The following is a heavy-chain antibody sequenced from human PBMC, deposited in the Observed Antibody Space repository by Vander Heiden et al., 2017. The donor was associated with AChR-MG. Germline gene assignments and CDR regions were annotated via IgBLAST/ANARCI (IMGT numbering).Heavy chain of an antibody. V-gene: IGHV3-30-3*01. CDR1: GFTFSSYA. CDR3: AREVVGATYFDY. Sequence: QVQLVESGRGVVQPGRSLRLSCAASGFTFSSYAMHWVRQAPGKGLEWVAVISYDGSNKYYADSVKGRFTISRDNSKNTLYLQMNSLRAEDTAVYYCAREVVGATYFDYWGQGTLVTVSS. D-gene: IGHD1-26*01. CDR2: ISYDGSNK. J-gene: IGHJ4*02.